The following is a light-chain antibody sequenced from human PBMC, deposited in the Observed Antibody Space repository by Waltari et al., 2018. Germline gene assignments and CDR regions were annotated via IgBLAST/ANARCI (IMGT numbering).Light chain of an antibody. CDR1: SSDVGADNL. J-gene: IGLJ2*01. V-gene: IGLV2-23*02. CDR2: EVN. Sequence: QSALTQPASVSGSPGQSITISCTGTSSDVGADNLVSWYQQHPGKAPKLMIYEVNKRPSGIANRFSGSKSGNTASLTISGLQAEDEADYYCCSYARSSSVVFGGGTKLTVL. CDR3: CSYARSSSVV.